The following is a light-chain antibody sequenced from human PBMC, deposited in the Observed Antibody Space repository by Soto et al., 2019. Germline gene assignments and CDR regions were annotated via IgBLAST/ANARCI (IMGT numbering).Light chain of an antibody. CDR2: GAS. Sequence: EIVLTQSPGTLSLSPGERATLSCRASQSVSSSYLAWYQQKPGQAPRHLIYGASTRATGVPDRLSGSGSGTDFTFTISRLESEEFAVYFCQQYGSSPLTFGGGTKVEIK. CDR1: QSVSSSY. J-gene: IGKJ4*01. V-gene: IGKV3-20*01. CDR3: QQYGSSPLT.